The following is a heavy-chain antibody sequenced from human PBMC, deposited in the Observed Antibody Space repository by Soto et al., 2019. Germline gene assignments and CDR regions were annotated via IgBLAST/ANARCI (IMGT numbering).Heavy chain of an antibody. CDR3: ARLRGGGGY. V-gene: IGHV3-53*01. Sequence: EVQLVESGGGLIQPGGSLRLSCAVSGFTVSNNYMSWVRQAPGKGLEGVSVIYSGGYTAYGDSVKGRFTISRDNSKKHLFLEKKSRGAAARAVFLGARLRGGGGYWGQGTLVTVSS. CDR2: IYSGGYT. D-gene: IGHD3-16*01. J-gene: IGHJ4*02. CDR1: GFTVSNNY.